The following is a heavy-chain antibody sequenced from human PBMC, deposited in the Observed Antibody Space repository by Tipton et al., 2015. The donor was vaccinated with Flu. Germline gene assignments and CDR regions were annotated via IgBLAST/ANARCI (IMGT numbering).Heavy chain of an antibody. CDR2: IYYSGST. Sequence: TLSLTCTVSGGPISSGGYYWSWIRQHPGKGLEWIGYIYYSGSTYYNPSLKSRVTISVDTSKNQFSLKLSSVTAADTAVYYCARGGSGYPPGGMDVWGQGTTVTVSS. J-gene: IGHJ6*02. V-gene: IGHV4-31*03. D-gene: IGHD3-22*01. CDR3: ARGGSGYPPGGMDV. CDR1: GGPISSGGYY.